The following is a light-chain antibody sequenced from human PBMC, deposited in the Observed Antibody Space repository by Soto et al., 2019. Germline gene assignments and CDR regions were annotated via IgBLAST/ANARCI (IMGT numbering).Light chain of an antibody. CDR2: EVT. CDR1: SSDVGGYNY. CDR3: SSYAGINNVL. J-gene: IGLJ3*02. Sequence: QSALTQPPSASGSPGQSVTISCTGTSSDVGGYNYVSWYQHHPGKAPKLIIYEVTKRPSGVPDRFSGSKSGNTASLTVSGLPAEDEADYYYSSYAGINNVLFGGGTKLTVL. V-gene: IGLV2-8*01.